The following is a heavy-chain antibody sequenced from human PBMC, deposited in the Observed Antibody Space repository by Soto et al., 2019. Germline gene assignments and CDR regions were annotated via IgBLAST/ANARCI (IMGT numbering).Heavy chain of an antibody. D-gene: IGHD4-17*01. CDR1: GGSVTNSSYY. Sequence: SETLSLTCTVSGGSVTNSSYYWSWIRQSPGKGLEWIGSVYYRGRSYSKSSVKSRVTISVDTSKNRFSLSLNSVTASDTAVYFCVSQRTTVPTQAYFDYWGPGALVTSPQ. CDR2: VYYRGRS. CDR3: VSQRTTVPTQAYFDY. V-gene: IGHV4-39*01. J-gene: IGHJ4*02.